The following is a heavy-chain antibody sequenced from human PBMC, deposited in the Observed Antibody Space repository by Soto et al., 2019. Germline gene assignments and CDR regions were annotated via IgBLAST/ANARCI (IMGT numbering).Heavy chain of an antibody. Sequence: QVQLVESGGGVVQPGRSLRLSCAASGFIFSNYVMYWVRQAPGKGLEWVAFMSYDRTTKSYADSVKGRFTISRDNSQNTLYLQMNSLRPEDTGVYYCAREVLWSRYFDYWGQGTLVTVSS. V-gene: IGHV3-30-3*01. CDR3: AREVLWSRYFDY. CDR1: GFIFSNYV. J-gene: IGHJ4*02. D-gene: IGHD3-10*01. CDR2: MSYDRTTK.